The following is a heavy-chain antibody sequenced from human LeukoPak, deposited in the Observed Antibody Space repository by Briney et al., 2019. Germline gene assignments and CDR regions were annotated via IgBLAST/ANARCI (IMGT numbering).Heavy chain of an antibody. CDR1: GYTFTSYG. CDR3: ARDHHLDKAGYYDSSGYPYYFDY. Sequence: GSVKVSCKASGYTFTSYGISWVRQAPGQGLEWMGWISSYNGNTNYAQKLQGRVTMTTDTSTSTAYMELRSLRSDDTAVYYCARDHHLDKAGYYDSSGYPYYFDYWGQGTLVTVSS. D-gene: IGHD3-22*01. CDR2: ISSYNGNT. V-gene: IGHV1-18*01. J-gene: IGHJ4*02.